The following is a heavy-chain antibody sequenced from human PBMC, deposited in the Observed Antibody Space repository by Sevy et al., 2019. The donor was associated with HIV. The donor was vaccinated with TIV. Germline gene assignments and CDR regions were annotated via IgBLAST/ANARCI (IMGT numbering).Heavy chain of an antibody. CDR3: ARDKVPGMVVWGSKVKSQFDY. CDR1: GYSFTSFG. D-gene: IGHD3-16*01. J-gene: IGHJ4*02. CDR2: VSAYTGNT. V-gene: IGHV1-18*01. Sequence: ASVKVSCKASGYSFTSFGISWVRQAPGKGLEWMGWVSAYTGNTDYAQRFRGRVTMTTDTSTTTAYMELRSLKYDDTAVYYCARDKVPGMVVWGSKVKSQFDYWGQGTPVTVSS.